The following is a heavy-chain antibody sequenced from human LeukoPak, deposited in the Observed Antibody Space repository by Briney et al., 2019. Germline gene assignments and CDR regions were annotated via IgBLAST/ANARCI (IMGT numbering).Heavy chain of an antibody. V-gene: IGHV4-61*01. D-gene: IGHD6-13*01. J-gene: IGHJ3*02. CDR1: GGSVSSGSYH. CDR3: SRLSRIAAAVYDAFDI. CDR2: IYYSGST. Sequence: PSETLSLPCTVSGGSVSSGSYHWSWIRQPPGKGLEWLGYIYYSGSTNYNPSLKSRVTISVDTSKNQFSLKLSSVTAADTAVYYCSRLSRIAAAVYDAFDIWGQGTMVTVSS.